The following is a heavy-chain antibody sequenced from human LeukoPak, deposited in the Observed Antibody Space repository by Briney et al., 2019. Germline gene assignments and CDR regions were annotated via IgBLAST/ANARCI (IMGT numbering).Heavy chain of an antibody. CDR2: IYYSGST. CDR3: ARKTRVASAFDP. V-gene: IGHV4-59*01. CDR1: GGSISSYH. J-gene: IGHJ5*02. Sequence: SETLSLTCTASGGSISSYHWSWIRQPPGKGLEWIGYIYYSGSTNCNPSLKSRVTISVDTSKNQFSLKLSSVTAADTAVYYCARKTRVASAFDPWGQGTLVTVSS. D-gene: IGHD3-3*02.